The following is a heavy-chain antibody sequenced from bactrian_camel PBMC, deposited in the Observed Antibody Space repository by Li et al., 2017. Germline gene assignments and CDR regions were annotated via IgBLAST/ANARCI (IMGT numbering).Heavy chain of an antibody. CDR3: AARSGGPFYGVLSSKTYDA. V-gene: IGHV3S53*01. J-gene: IGHJ4*01. D-gene: IGHD5*01. CDR2: IASDGTT. CDR1: GFNYNWYC. Sequence: HVQLVESGGGSVQAGGSLRLSCAASGFNYNWYCMGWFRQAPGKEREGVATIASDGTTSYAHSVKGRFTASKDNAKNTVYLRMNNLKPEDTAMYYCAARSGGPFYGVLSSKTYDAWGQGTQVTVS.